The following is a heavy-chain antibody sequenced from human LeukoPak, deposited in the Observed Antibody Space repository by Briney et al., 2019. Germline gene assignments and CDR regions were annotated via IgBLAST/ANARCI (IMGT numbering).Heavy chain of an antibody. CDR3: ARGGVPIQLWFDLDY. J-gene: IGHJ4*02. D-gene: IGHD5-18*01. CDR2: INPNSGGT. Sequence: ASVKVSCKVSGYTLTELSMHWVRQAPGQGLEWMGWINPNSGGTNYAQKFQGRVTMTRDTSISTAYMELSRLRSDDTAVYYCARGGVPIQLWFDLDYWGQGTLVTVSS. V-gene: IGHV1-2*02. CDR1: GYTLTELS.